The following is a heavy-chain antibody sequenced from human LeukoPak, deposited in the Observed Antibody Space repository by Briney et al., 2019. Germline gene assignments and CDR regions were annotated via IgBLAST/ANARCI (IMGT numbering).Heavy chain of an antibody. J-gene: IGHJ4*02. CDR2: ISDSGGST. CDR3: AKHIAARPSYFDY. V-gene: IGHV3-23*01. D-gene: IGHD6-6*01. Sequence: GGSLRLSCAASGFTFSNYAMSWVRQAPGKGLECVSVISDSGGSTDYADSVKGRFTISRDNSKNTLYLQMNSLRAEDTAVYYCAKHIAARPSYFDYWGQGTLVTVSS. CDR1: GFTFSNYA.